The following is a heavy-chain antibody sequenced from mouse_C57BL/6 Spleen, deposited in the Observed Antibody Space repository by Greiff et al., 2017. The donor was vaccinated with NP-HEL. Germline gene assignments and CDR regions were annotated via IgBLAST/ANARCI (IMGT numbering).Heavy chain of an antibody. CDR2: ISDGGSYT. J-gene: IGHJ2*01. Sequence: EVMLVESGEGLVKPGGSLKLSCAASGFTFSSYAMSWVRQTPEKRLEWVATISDGGSYTYYPDNVKGRFTISRDNAKNNLYLQMSHLKSEDTAMYYCARNYGSSYERTYYFDYWGQGTTLTVSS. V-gene: IGHV5-4*03. CDR1: GFTFSSYA. D-gene: IGHD1-1*01. CDR3: ARNYGSSYERTYYFDY.